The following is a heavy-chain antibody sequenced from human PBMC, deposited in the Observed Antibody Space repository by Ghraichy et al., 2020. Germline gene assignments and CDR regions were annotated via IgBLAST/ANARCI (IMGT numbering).Heavy chain of an antibody. Sequence: SETLSLTCAVSGGSISSSNWWSWVRQPPGKGLEWIGEIYHSGSTNYNPSLKSRVTISVDKSKNQFSLKLSSVTAADTAVYYCARDMYDSSGYYYFDYWGQGTLVTVSS. CDR2: IYHSGST. J-gene: IGHJ4*02. CDR1: GGSISSSNW. D-gene: IGHD3-22*01. V-gene: IGHV4-4*02. CDR3: ARDMYDSSGYYYFDY.